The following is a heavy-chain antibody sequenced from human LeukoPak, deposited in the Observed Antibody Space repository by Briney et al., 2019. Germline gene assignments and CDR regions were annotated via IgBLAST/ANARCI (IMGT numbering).Heavy chain of an antibody. V-gene: IGHV3-7*05. J-gene: IGHJ4*02. CDR2: IKQDGSEK. D-gene: IGHD3-16*01. Sequence: PGGALRLSCAASGFSFSSYWMSWVRQAPGKGLERVANIKQDGSEKYYMETVKGRFTISRDNAKSSVYLQMNSLRVEDPDVYYCVRDDYLGYWGQGRLVTVSS. CDR3: VRDDYLGY. CDR1: GFSFSSYW.